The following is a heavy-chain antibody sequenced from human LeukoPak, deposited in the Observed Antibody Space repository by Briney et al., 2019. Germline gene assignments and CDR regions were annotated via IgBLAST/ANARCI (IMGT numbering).Heavy chain of an antibody. CDR3: AKDILRYFDSSFDF. CDR1: GFTFGSYE. J-gene: IGHJ4*02. V-gene: IGHV3-48*03. CDR2: ISSSGSTI. Sequence: GGSLRLSCAASGFTFGSYEMNWVRQAPGKGLEWVSYISSSGSTIYYADSVKGRFTISRDNYKNTLYLQMNSLRAEDTAVYFCAKDILRYFDSSFDFWGPGTLVTVSS. D-gene: IGHD3-9*01.